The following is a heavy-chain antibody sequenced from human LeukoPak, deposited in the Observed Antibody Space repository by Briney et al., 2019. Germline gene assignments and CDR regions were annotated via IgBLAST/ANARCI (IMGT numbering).Heavy chain of an antibody. V-gene: IGHV4-59*01. CDR2: IYYSGST. J-gene: IGHJ6*03. Sequence: SETLSLTCTVSGGSISSYYWSWIRQPPGKGLEWIGYIYYSGSTNYNPSPKSRVTISVDTSKNQFSLKLSSVTAADTAVYYCARSSSWPKYYYYYMDVWGKGTTVTVSS. CDR3: ARSSSWPKYYYYYMDV. D-gene: IGHD6-13*01. CDR1: GGSISSYY.